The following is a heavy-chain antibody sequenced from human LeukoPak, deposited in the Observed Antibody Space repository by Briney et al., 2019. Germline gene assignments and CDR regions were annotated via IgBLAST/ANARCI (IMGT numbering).Heavy chain of an antibody. V-gene: IGHV1-2*02. CDR2: INPNTGDT. Sequence: ASVTVSCKASGYAFTGSYMYWVRQAPGQGLEWMGWINPNTGDTNNAQKFQGRVTMTRDTSISTAYMELSRLTSDDMAVYYCARGNSGWYSSDWFDPWGQGTLVTVSS. D-gene: IGHD6-19*01. CDR1: GYAFTGSY. J-gene: IGHJ5*02. CDR3: ARGNSGWYSSDWFDP.